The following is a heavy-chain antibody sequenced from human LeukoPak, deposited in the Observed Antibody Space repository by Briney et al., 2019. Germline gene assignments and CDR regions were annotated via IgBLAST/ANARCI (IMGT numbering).Heavy chain of an antibody. CDR2: INKDGSEK. CDR3: ARGTIAVPGTGY. CDR1: GFIFSSYW. D-gene: IGHD6-19*01. Sequence: GGSLRLSCSASGFIFSSYWMSWVRQAPGKGLGWVANINKDGSEKSYVDSVKGRFTISRDNAKNSLYLQINSPRAGDTAVYYCARGTIAVPGTGYWGQGTLVTVSS. V-gene: IGHV3-7*04. J-gene: IGHJ4*02.